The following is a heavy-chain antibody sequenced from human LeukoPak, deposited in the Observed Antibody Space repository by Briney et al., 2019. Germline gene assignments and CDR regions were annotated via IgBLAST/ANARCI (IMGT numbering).Heavy chain of an antibody. CDR3: ARVAGGEWFDP. CDR1: GFTFSSYA. Sequence: GGSLRLSCEASGFTFSSYAMSWVRQAPGKGLEWVANIKQDGGEKFYVDSVKGRFTISRDNAKNSLYLQMNSLRAEDTAVYYCARVAGGEWFDPWGQGTLVTVSS. V-gene: IGHV3-7*01. J-gene: IGHJ5*02. D-gene: IGHD3-16*01. CDR2: IKQDGGEK.